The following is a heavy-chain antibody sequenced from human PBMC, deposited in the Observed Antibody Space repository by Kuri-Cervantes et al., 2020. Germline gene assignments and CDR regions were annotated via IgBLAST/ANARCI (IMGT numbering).Heavy chain of an antibody. V-gene: IGHV3-74*01. CDR2: INSDGSST. J-gene: IGHJ5*02. Sequence: GESLKISCAASGFTFSSYWMHWVRQAPGKGLVWVSRINSDGSSTSYADSVKGRFTISRDNAKNTLYLQMNSLRAEDTAVYYCAKDHASGSYPTWGQGTLVTVSS. D-gene: IGHD1-26*01. CDR1: GFTFSSYW. CDR3: AKDHASGSYPT.